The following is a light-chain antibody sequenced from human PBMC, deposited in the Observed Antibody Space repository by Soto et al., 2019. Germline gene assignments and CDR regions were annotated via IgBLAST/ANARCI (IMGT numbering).Light chain of an antibody. CDR3: QQRSDWPPLT. Sequence: EIVLTQSPGTLSLSPGERATLSCRASQTVSSFYLAWYQQKPGQAPRLLIYGASSRATGIPDRFSGRGSGTDFTLTISRLEPEDFAVYYCQQRSDWPPLTFGGGTKVEIK. CDR1: QTVSSFY. V-gene: IGKV3D-20*02. J-gene: IGKJ4*01. CDR2: GAS.